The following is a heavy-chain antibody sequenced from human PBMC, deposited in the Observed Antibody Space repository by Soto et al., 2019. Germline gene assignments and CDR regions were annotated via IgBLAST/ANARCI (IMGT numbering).Heavy chain of an antibody. V-gene: IGHV1-18*01. CDR2: ISAYNGNT. Sequence: QVQLVQSGAEVKKPGASVKVSCKASGYTFTSYGISWVRQAPGQGLEWMGWISAYNGNTNYAQKPQGRVTMTTDTSTSTAYMELRSLRSDDTAVYYCASLYDSSGYRIDAFDIWGQGTMVTVSS. CDR1: GYTFTSYG. CDR3: ASLYDSSGYRIDAFDI. D-gene: IGHD3-22*01. J-gene: IGHJ3*02.